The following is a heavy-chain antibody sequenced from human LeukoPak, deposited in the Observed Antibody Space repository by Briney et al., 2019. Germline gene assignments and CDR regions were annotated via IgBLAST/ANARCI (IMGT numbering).Heavy chain of an antibody. CDR3: ARVGAYCTSTSCLDY. CDR1: GYTFTNYG. CDR2: ISAYNDNT. Sequence: GASVKVSCKASGYTFTNYGISWVREAPGQGLEWMGWISAYNDNTNYAQKLQGRVTMTTDTSTSTAYMELRSLTSDDTAVYYCARVGAYCTSTSCLDYWGQGTLVTVSS. V-gene: IGHV1-18*01. D-gene: IGHD2-2*01. J-gene: IGHJ4*02.